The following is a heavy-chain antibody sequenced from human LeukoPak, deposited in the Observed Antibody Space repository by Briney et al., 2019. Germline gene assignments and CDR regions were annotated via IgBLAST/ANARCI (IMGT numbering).Heavy chain of an antibody. CDR2: MYSGGNT. V-gene: IGHV3-53*01. Sequence: PGGSLRLSCAASGFTVSSNYMSWVRQAPGKGLEWVSVMYSGGNTYYADSVKGRFTISRDNSKNTLYVQMNSLRAEDTAVYYCAKGHYYGSGSLDYWGQGTLVTVSS. CDR1: GFTVSSNY. CDR3: AKGHYYGSGSLDY. D-gene: IGHD3-10*01. J-gene: IGHJ4*02.